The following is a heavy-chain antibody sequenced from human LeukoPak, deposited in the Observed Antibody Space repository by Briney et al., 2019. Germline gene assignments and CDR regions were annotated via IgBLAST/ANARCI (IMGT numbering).Heavy chain of an antibody. J-gene: IGHJ6*02. CDR1: GYTLTELS. CDR3: ARYYSSGWNYYYGMDV. D-gene: IGHD6-19*01. Sequence: ASVKASCKVSGYTLTELSMHWVRQAPGKGLEWMGGFDPEDGETIYAQKFQGRVTMTEDTSTDTAYMELSSLRSEDTAVYYCARYYSSGWNYYYGMDVWGQGTTVTVSS. V-gene: IGHV1-24*01. CDR2: FDPEDGET.